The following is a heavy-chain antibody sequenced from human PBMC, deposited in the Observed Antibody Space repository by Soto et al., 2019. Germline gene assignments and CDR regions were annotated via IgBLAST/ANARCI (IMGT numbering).Heavy chain of an antibody. D-gene: IGHD6-19*01. Sequence: SETLSLTCAVYGGSFSGYYWSWIRQPPGKGLEWIGEINHSGSTNYNPSLKSRVTISVDTSKNQFSLKLSSVTAADTAVYYCARRLGQWLVRGNYYFDYWGQGTLVTVSS. V-gene: IGHV4-34*01. CDR3: ARRLGQWLVRGNYYFDY. CDR1: GGSFSGYY. J-gene: IGHJ4*02. CDR2: INHSGST.